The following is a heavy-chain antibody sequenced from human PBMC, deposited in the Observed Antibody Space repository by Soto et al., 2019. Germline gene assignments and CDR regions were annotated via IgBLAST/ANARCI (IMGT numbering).Heavy chain of an antibody. CDR2: IIPIFGTA. CDR3: ARDRRRGGSGF. D-gene: IGHD6-19*01. Sequence: SSXAIIWVLQGPGQGLEWMGGIIPIFGTANYAQKFQGRVTITADESTSTAYMELSSLRSEDTAVYYCARDRRRGGSGFWGQGTLVTVSS. CDR1: SSXA. J-gene: IGHJ4*02. V-gene: IGHV1-69*01.